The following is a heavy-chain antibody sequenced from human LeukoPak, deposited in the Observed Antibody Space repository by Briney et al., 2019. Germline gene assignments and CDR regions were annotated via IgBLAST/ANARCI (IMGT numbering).Heavy chain of an antibody. J-gene: IGHJ4*02. D-gene: IGHD5-18*01. CDR3: AKPGLALYSHGYGGGYFDS. CDR2: ITGSGART. V-gene: IGHV3-23*01. Sequence: GGSLRLSCAASGFTFSIYAMSWVRQAPGKGLEWVSGITGSGARTYYADSVKGRFTISRVDSKKTLYLQMNSLRAEDTAIYYCAKPGLALYSHGYGGGYFDSWGQGTLVTVSS. CDR1: GFTFSIYA.